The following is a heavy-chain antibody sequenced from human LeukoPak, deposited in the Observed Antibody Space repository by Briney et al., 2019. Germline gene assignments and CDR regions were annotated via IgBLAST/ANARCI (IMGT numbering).Heavy chain of an antibody. CDR3: AAALSYDSSGPHSIPEADY. CDR2: IIPIFGTA. J-gene: IGHJ4*02. CDR1: GGTFSSYA. D-gene: IGHD3-22*01. Sequence: ASVKVSCKASGGTFSSYAISWVRQAPGQGLEWMGGIIPIFGTANYAQKFQGRVTITADESTSTAYMELSSLRSEDTAVYYCAAALSYDSSGPHSIPEADYWGQGTLVTVSS. V-gene: IGHV1-69*13.